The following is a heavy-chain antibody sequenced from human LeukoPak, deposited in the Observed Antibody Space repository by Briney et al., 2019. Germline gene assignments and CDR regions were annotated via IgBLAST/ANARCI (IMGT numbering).Heavy chain of an antibody. J-gene: IGHJ3*02. D-gene: IGHD3-16*01. CDR1: GFTFSSYW. CDR3: ARKSGGYLDAFDI. CDR2: IKQDGSEK. Sequence: GGSLRLSCAASGFTFSSYWMSWVRQAPGKGLEWVANIKQDGSEKYYVDSVKGRFTISRDNAKNSLYLQMNSLRAEDTAVYYCARKSGGYLDAFDIWGQGTMVTVSS. V-gene: IGHV3-7*01.